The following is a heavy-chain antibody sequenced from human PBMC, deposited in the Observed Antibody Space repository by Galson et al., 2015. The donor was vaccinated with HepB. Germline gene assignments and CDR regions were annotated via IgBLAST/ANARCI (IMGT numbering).Heavy chain of an antibody. D-gene: IGHD5-12*01. CDR3: ARTDIVATIESRYYYYYGMDV. J-gene: IGHJ6*02. V-gene: IGHV7-4-1*02. CDR1: GYTFTSYA. Sequence: QSGAEVKKPGESLKTSCKASGYTFTSYAINWVRQAPGQGLEWMGWINTNTGNPTYAQGFTGRFVFSLDTSVSTAYLQISSLKAEDTAVYYCARTDIVATIESRYYYYYGMDVWGQGTTVTVSS. CDR2: INTNTGNP.